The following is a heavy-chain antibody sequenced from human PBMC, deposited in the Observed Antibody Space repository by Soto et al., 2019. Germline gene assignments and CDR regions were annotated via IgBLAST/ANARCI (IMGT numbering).Heavy chain of an antibody. CDR2: INHSGST. J-gene: IGHJ6*02. CDR1: DGSFSVYY. D-gene: IGHD5-12*01. CDR3: ARDLMGLYSGDDSIYDYYYGMDV. Sequence: PSETLSLTCAIYDGSFSVYYWIWIRQSPGEGLEWIGEINHSGSTNYNPSLKSRVTISVDTSKNQFSLKLSSVTAADTAVYYCARDLMGLYSGDDSIYDYYYGMDVWGQGTTVTVSS. V-gene: IGHV4-34*01.